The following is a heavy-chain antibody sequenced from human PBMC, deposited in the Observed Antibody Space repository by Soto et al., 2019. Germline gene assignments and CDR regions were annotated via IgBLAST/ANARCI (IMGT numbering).Heavy chain of an antibody. CDR1: GYTFTSYD. CDR2: MNPNSGNT. J-gene: IGHJ6*02. V-gene: IGHV1-8*01. CDR3: ARRGYSSSWYYYYYYGMDV. Sequence: QVQLVQSGAEVKKPGASVKVSCKASGYTFTSYDINWVRQATGQGLEWMGWMNPNSGNTGYALKFQGRVTMTRNTSIRTAYMELSSLRSEDTAVYYCARRGYSSSWYYYYYYGMDVWGQGTTVTVSS. D-gene: IGHD6-13*01.